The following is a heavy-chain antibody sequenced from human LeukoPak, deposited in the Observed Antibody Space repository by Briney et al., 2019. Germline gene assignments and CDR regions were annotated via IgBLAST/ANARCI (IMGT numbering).Heavy chain of an antibody. CDR3: VKGTIVVVPAAMGAAFDI. CDR1: GFIFSNYA. J-gene: IGHJ3*02. Sequence: GGSLRLSCAASGFIFSNYAMSWVRQAPGKGLEWVSTISGSGINTYYADSVRGRFAISRDNSKNTLYLQMSSLRAEDTAVYYCVKGTIVVVPAAMGAAFDIWGQGTMVTVSS. V-gene: IGHV3-23*01. CDR2: ISGSGINT. D-gene: IGHD2-2*01.